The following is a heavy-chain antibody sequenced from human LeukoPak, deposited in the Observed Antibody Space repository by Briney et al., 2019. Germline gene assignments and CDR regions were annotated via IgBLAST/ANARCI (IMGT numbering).Heavy chain of an antibody. D-gene: IGHD3-3*01. CDR3: STIPGVS. V-gene: IGHV4-39*01. CDR1: GGSISSSSYY. J-gene: IGHJ1*01. CDR2: IYYSGST. Sequence: SETLSLTCTVSGGSISSSSYYWGWIRQPPGKGLEWIGSIYYSGSTYYNPSLKSRVTISVDTSKNQFSLKLSSVTAADTAVYYCSTIPGVSGGQGTLVTVSS.